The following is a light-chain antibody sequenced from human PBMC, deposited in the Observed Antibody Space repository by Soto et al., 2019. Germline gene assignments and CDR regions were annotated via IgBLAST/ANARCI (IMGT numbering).Light chain of an antibody. CDR3: LQGTHWPWT. CDR2: EVS. V-gene: IGKV2-30*02. J-gene: IGKJ1*01. CDR1: QSLIHSDGNTY. Sequence: DVVMTQSPLFLPVTLGQPASISCRSSQSLIHSDGNTYLSWFQQRPGQSPRRLIYEVSDRDSGVPDRFPGSGSGTDCTLKISRVEAEDVGVYYCLQGTHWPWTFGQGTEVEIK.